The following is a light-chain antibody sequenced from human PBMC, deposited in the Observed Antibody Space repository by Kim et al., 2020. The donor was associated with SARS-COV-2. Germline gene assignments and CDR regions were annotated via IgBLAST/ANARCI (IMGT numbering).Light chain of an antibody. CDR1: QSISSS. CDR3: QQYAYWRA. CDR2: CAS. Sequence: EIVMTQSPATLSLSPGERATLSCRASQSISSSLAWYQQKPGQAPRVLIYCASARATGIPARFSGSGSGTEFTLTISNLQSEDFAVYYCQQYAYWRAFGQGTRLEIK. V-gene: IGKV3-15*01. J-gene: IGKJ5*01.